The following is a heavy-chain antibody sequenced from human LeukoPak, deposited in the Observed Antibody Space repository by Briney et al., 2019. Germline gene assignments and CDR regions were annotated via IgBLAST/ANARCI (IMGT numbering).Heavy chain of an antibody. CDR3: ARTSLVRGFGY. J-gene: IGHJ4*02. D-gene: IGHD3-10*01. V-gene: IGHV4-34*01. CDR2: INHSGST. Sequence: SETLSLTCAVYGGSFSGYYWSWIRQPLGKGLEWIGEINHSGSTNYNPSLKSRVTISVDTSKNQFSLKLSSVTAADTAVYYCARTSLVRGFGYWGQGTLVTVSS. CDR1: GGSFSGYY.